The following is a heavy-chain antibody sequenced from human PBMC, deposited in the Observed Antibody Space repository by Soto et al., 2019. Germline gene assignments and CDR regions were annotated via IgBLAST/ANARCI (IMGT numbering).Heavy chain of an antibody. CDR1: GGSIISIGYY. Sequence: PSETLSLTYTVSGGSIISIGYYWGWIRQPPGKGLEWIGRIYYSGSTYYNPPLKNRVTISVDTSKNQFSLKLSSVTAADTAVYYCVSSNWFDPWGQGTLVTVSS. CDR2: IYYSGST. V-gene: IGHV4-39*01. J-gene: IGHJ5*02. CDR3: VSSNWFDP.